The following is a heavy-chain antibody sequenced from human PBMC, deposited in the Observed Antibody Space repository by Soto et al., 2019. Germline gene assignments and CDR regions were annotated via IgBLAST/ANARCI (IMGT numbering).Heavy chain of an antibody. D-gene: IGHD3-22*01. J-gene: IGHJ3*02. CDR2: ITNRGSYI. CDR1: GFNFRDYY. V-gene: IGHV3-11*04. CDR3: ARVKRYHDSPTAFDI. Sequence: QVQLVESGGGLVEPGGSLRLSCAASGFNFRDYYMTWIRQAPGKGLEWVSYITNRGSYIYYADSVKGRFTISRDNAMNSLHLQMNSLRAEDTAVYYCARVKRYHDSPTAFDIWGQGTLVTVSS.